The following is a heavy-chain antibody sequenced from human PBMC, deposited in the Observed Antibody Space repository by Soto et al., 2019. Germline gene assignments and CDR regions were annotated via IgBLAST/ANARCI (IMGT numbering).Heavy chain of an antibody. D-gene: IGHD3-3*01. CDR1: GFTFSSYW. J-gene: IGHJ4*02. V-gene: IGHV3-7*05. CDR2: IKQDGSEK. Sequence: GGSLRLSCAASGFTFSSYWMSWVRQAPGKGLEWVANIKQDGSEKYYVDSVKGRFTISRDNAKNSLYLQMNSLRAEDTDVYYCAREMYYDFWRGYCPFDYWGQGTLVTVSS. CDR3: AREMYYDFWRGYCPFDY.